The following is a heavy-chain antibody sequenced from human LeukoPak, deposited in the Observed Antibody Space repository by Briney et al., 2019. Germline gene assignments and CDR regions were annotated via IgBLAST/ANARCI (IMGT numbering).Heavy chain of an antibody. J-gene: IGHJ5*02. CDR2: IYSSGST. D-gene: IGHD4-17*01. V-gene: IGHV4-4*07. CDR1: GGSITSYY. Sequence: SETLSLTCTVSGGSITSYYWSWIRQPAEKGLEWIGRIYSSGSTNYNPSLQSRVTMSVDTSKNQFSLKLNSVTAADTAVYYRARDLGSAYGVPRWFDPWGQGTLVTVFS. CDR3: ARDLGSAYGVPRWFDP.